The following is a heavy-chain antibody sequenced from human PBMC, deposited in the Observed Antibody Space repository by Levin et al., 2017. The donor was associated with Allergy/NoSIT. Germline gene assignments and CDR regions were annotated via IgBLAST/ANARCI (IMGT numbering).Heavy chain of an antibody. J-gene: IGHJ6*02. CDR3: AKGEFDYYYYGMDV. Sequence: GGSLRLSCAASGFTFDDYAMHWVRQAPGKGLEWVSGISWNSGSIGYADSVKGRFTISRDNAKNSLYLQMNSLRAEDTALYYCAKGEFDYYYYGMDVWGQGTTVTVSS. CDR1: GFTFDDYA. CDR2: ISWNSGSI. V-gene: IGHV3-9*01.